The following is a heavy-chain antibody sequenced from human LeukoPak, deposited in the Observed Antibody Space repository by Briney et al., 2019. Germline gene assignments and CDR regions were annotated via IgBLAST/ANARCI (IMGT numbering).Heavy chain of an antibody. Sequence: ASVKLSCKASGYTFTNYYFHCVRQAPGQRLECMRRINPSGGSTTYTQKLQGKITMTTETSTSTVYMELSSLRSEDTAVYYCAGSGGFYYFDYWGQGTLVTVSS. CDR3: AGSGGFYYFDY. D-gene: IGHD1-26*01. CDR1: GYTFTNYY. J-gene: IGHJ4*02. CDR2: INPSGGST. V-gene: IGHV1-46*01.